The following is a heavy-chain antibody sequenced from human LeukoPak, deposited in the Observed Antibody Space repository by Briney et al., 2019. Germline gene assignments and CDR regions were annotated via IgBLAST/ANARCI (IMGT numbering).Heavy chain of an antibody. CDR2: INHSGST. D-gene: IGHD5-18*01. V-gene: IGHV4-34*01. Sequence: SETPSLTCAVYGGSFSGYYWSWIRQPSGEGLEWIGEINHSGSTNYNPSLKSRVTISVDMSKNQFSLKLSSVTAADTAVYYCARTTEGGYTYDYFYYYYMDVWGKGTTVTISS. CDR3: ARTTEGGYTYDYFYYYYMDV. J-gene: IGHJ6*03. CDR1: GGSFSGYY.